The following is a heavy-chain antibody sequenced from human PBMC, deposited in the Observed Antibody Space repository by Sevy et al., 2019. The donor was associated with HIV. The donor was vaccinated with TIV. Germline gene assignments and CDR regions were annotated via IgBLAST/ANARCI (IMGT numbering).Heavy chain of an antibody. CDR3: ASLGKRYFDWLSDDY. J-gene: IGHJ4*02. CDR1: GFTFSSYA. V-gene: IGHV3-30-3*01. Sequence: GGSLRLSCAASGFTFSSYAMHWVRQAPGKGLEWVAVISYDGSNKYYEDSVKGEFTISRDNSKNTLYLQRNSLRAEDTAVYYCASLGKRYFDWLSDDYWGQGTLVTVSS. CDR2: ISYDGSNK. D-gene: IGHD3-9*01.